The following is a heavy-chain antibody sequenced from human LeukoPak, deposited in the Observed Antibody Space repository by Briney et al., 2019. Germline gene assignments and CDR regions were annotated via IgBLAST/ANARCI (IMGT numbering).Heavy chain of an antibody. V-gene: IGHV5-51*01. Sequence: GESLKISCKGSGYSFTSYWIGWVRQMPGKGLEWMGIIYPGDSDTRYSPSFQGQVTISADKSISTAYLQWSSLKASDTAMYYCARAGGLYCTNGVCYRKFDAFDIWGQGPMVTVSS. D-gene: IGHD2-8*01. CDR3: ARAGGLYCTNGVCYRKFDAFDI. CDR2: IYPGDSDT. J-gene: IGHJ3*02. CDR1: GYSFTSYW.